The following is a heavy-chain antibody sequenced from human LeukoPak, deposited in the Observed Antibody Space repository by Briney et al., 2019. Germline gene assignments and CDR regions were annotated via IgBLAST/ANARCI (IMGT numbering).Heavy chain of an antibody. CDR1: GGSVCSSEYY. CDR3: ARRPMSNTAFDI. CDR2: IYYSGST. J-gene: IGHJ3*02. D-gene: IGHD4-11*01. V-gene: IGHV4-39*01. Sequence: SETLSLTCTVSGGSVCSSEYYCDWIRQPPGKGLQWIGTIYYSGSTSYNPSLKSRVTISIDTFKNQLSLNLTSVTAADTAVYYCARRPMSNTAFDIWGQGTMVTVSS.